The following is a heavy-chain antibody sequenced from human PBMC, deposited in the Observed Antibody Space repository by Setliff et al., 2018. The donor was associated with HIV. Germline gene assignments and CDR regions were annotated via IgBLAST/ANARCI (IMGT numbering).Heavy chain of an antibody. V-gene: IGHV3-NL1*01. Sequence: SCAASGFTFSSYGMHWVRQAPGKGLEWVSTIYSDGSTYHADSVKGRFTLSRDTSKNTLSLQMNSLRPEDTAVFYCARVRLYSSALDYWGRGALVTVSS. CDR3: ARVRLYSSALDY. CDR1: GFTFSSYG. CDR2: IYSDGST. J-gene: IGHJ4*02. D-gene: IGHD3-22*01.